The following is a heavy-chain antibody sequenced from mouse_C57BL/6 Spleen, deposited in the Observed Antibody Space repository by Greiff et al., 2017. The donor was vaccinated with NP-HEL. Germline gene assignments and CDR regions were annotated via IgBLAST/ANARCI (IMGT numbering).Heavy chain of an antibody. CDR2: IDPETGGT. CDR3: TRSGYGSSFDD. D-gene: IGHD1-1*01. CDR1: GYTFTDYE. V-gene: IGHV1-15*01. Sequence: QVQLQQSGAELVRPGASVTLSCKASGYTFTDYEMHWVKQTPVHGLEWIGAIDPETGGTAYNQKFKGKAILTADKSSSTAYMELRSLTSEDSAVYYCTRSGYGSSFDDWGQGTTLTVSS. J-gene: IGHJ2*01.